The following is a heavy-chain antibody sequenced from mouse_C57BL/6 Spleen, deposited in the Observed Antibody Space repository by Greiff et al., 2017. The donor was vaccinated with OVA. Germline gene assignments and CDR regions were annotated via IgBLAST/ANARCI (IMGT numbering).Heavy chain of an antibody. CDR1: GFTFSDYG. V-gene: IGHV5-17*01. D-gene: IGHD2-5*01. CDR3: AKYSNPYAMDY. CDR2: ISSGSSTI. J-gene: IGHJ4*01. Sequence: EVKLVESGGGLVKPGGSLKLSCAASGFTFSDYGMHWVRQAPEKGLEWVAYISSGSSTIYYADTVKGRFTISRDNAKNTLFLQMTSLRSEDTAMYYCAKYSNPYAMDYWGQGTSGTVSS.